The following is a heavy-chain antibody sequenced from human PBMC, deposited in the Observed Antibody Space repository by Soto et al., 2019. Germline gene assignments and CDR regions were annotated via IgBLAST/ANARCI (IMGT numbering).Heavy chain of an antibody. CDR2: ISAYNGNT. D-gene: IGHD6-19*01. CDR1: GYTFTSYG. J-gene: IGHJ5*02. V-gene: IGHV1-18*04. Sequence: ASVKVSCKASGYTFTSYGISWVRQAPGQGLEWMGWISAYNGNTNYAQKLQGRVTMTTDTSTSTAYMELRSLRSDDTAVYYCARWSVSGWHEPDNWFDPWGQGTLVTVSS. CDR3: ARWSVSGWHEPDNWFDP.